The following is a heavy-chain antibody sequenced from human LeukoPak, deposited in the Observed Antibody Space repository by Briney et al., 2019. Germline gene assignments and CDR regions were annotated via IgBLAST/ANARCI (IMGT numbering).Heavy chain of an antibody. CDR3: ARDCGYSSDWYTQFDY. Sequence: GGSLRLSCAASGFTVSSNYMSWVRQAPGKGLEWVSVIYSGGSTYYADSVKGRFTISRDNSKNTLYLQMNSLRAEGTAVYYCARDCGYSSDWYTQFDYWGQGTLVTVSS. CDR2: IYSGGST. CDR1: GFTVSSNY. J-gene: IGHJ4*02. V-gene: IGHV3-66*02. D-gene: IGHD6-19*01.